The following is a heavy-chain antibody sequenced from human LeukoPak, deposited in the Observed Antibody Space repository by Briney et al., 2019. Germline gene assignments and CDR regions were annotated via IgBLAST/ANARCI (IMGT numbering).Heavy chain of an antibody. CDR1: GFTVSSNY. D-gene: IGHD6-19*01. V-gene: IGHV3-53*01. Sequence: GGSLRLSCAASGFTVSSNYMSWVRQAPGKGLEWVSVIYSGGSTYYADSVKGRFTTSRDNSKNTLYLQMNSLRAEDTAVYYCAREQWLDYYYYYGMDVWGQGTTVTVSS. CDR3: AREQWLDYYYYYGMDV. CDR2: IYSGGST. J-gene: IGHJ6*02.